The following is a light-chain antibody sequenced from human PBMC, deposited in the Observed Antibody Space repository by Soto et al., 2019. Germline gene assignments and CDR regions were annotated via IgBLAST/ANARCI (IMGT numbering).Light chain of an antibody. CDR2: AAS. CDR3: QQAYSTPCT. CDR1: QTISFY. J-gene: IGKJ1*01. V-gene: IGKV1-39*01. Sequence: DIQMTQSPSSLSASVGDRVTITCRASQTISFYLNWYQQKPGKAPKLLIYAASNLQSGVPSRFSASGSGTEFTLTLNSLQPEDFATYYCQQAYSTPCTFDQGTKVEIK.